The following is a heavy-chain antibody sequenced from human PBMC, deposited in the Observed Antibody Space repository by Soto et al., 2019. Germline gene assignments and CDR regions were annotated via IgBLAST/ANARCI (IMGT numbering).Heavy chain of an antibody. Sequence: SCAASGFTFSSYDMHWVRQATGKGLEWVSAIGTAGDTYYPGSVKGRFTISRENAKNSLYLQMNSLRAEDTAVYYCARVKSSSYYYYGMDVWGQGTTVTVSS. D-gene: IGHD6-6*01. V-gene: IGHV3-13*01. J-gene: IGHJ6*02. CDR2: IGTAGDT. CDR3: ARVKSSSYYYYGMDV. CDR1: GFTFSSYD.